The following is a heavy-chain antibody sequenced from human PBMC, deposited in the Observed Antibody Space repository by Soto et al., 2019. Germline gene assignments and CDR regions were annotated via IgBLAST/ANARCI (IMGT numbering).Heavy chain of an antibody. Sequence: QVQLVQSGAEVKKPGASVKVSCKASGYTFTSYYMHWVRQAPGQGLEWMGIINPSSGSTTYAQKFQGRVTMTRDTSPSTVYMELTSLRSEDTAVFYCARGQVLTTKEPSSPFDIWGQGTVVTVSS. CDR1: GYTFTSYY. D-gene: IGHD3-22*01. CDR3: ARGQVLTTKEPSSPFDI. V-gene: IGHV1-46*01. J-gene: IGHJ3*02. CDR2: INPSSGST.